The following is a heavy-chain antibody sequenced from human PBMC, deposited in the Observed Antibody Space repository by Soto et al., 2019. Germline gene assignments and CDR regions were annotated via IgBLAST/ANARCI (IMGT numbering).Heavy chain of an antibody. CDR2: INHSGST. J-gene: IGHJ6*02. CDR3: ARSSPGNYCSSTSCRKRIFYYYYGMDV. CDR1: GGSFSGYY. V-gene: IGHV4-34*01. D-gene: IGHD2-2*01. Sequence: SETLSLTCAVYGGSFSGYYWSWIRQPPGKGLEWIGEINHSGSTNYNPSLKSRVTISVDTSKNQFSLKLSSVTAADTAVYYCARSSPGNYCSSTSCRKRIFYYYYGMDVWGQGTTVTVSS.